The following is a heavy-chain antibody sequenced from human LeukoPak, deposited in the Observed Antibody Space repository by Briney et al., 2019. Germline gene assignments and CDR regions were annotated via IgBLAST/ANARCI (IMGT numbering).Heavy chain of an antibody. V-gene: IGHV1-18*01. CDR1: GYTFTSYG. Sequence: GASVKVSCKASGYTFTSYGISWVRQAPGQGLEWMGWISAYNGNTNYAQKLQGRVTMTTDTSTSTAYMELRSLRSDDTAVYYCARDPWGSSTSCPTFDYWGQGTLVTVSS. J-gene: IGHJ4*02. CDR2: ISAYNGNT. CDR3: ARDPWGSSTSCPTFDY. D-gene: IGHD2-2*01.